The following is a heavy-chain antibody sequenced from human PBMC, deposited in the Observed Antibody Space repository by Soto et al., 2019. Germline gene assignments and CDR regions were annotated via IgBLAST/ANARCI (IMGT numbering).Heavy chain of an antibody. J-gene: IGHJ4*02. CDR2: INHSGST. D-gene: IGHD6-6*01. Sequence: SETLSLTCAVYGGSFSGYYWSWIRQPPGKGLEWIGEINHSGSTNYNPSLKSRVTISVDTSKNQFSLKLSSVTAADTAVYYCARGVEYAAARPMDYWGQGTLVTVSS. V-gene: IGHV4-34*01. CDR3: ARGVEYAAARPMDY. CDR1: GGSFSGYY.